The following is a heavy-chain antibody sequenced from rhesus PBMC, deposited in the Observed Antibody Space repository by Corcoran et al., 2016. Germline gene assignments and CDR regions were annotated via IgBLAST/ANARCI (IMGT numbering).Heavy chain of an antibody. CDR2: IYGSGGIT. J-gene: IGHJ4*01. CDR1: GGSISSSNW. Sequence: QVQLQESGPAAVKPSETLSLTCAVSGGSISSSNWWSWIRQSPGKGLEWIGGIYGSGGITEYNPSLKSRVTISTDTSKNQFSLKLSSVTAADTAVYYCASVVAAAGPDYWGQGVLVTVSS. CDR3: ASVVAAAGPDY. D-gene: IGHD6-25*01. V-gene: IGHV4-93*01.